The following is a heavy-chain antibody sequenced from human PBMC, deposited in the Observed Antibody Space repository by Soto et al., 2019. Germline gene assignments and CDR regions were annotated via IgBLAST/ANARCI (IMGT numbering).Heavy chain of an antibody. J-gene: IGHJ3*02. CDR3: TTTVSAAAVADAFDI. V-gene: IGHV3-15*07. D-gene: IGHD6-13*01. CDR1: GFTFSNAW. Sequence: GGSLRLSCAASGFTFSNAWMNWVRQAPGKGLEWVGRIKSKTDGGTTDYAAPVKGRFTISRDDSKNTLYLQMNSLKTEDTAVYYCTTTVSAAAVADAFDIWGQGTMVTVSS. CDR2: IKSKTDGGTT.